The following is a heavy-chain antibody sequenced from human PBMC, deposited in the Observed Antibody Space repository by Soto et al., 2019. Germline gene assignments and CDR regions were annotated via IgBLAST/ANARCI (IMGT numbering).Heavy chain of an antibody. V-gene: IGHV4-4*07. D-gene: IGHD2-15*01. CDR3: ARDETVLGFDY. J-gene: IGHJ4*02. CDR1: GGAITNYY. CDR2: IYTSGST. Sequence: SETLSLTCPVSGGAITNYYWAWIRQPAGKGLEWIGRIYTSGSTNYNPSLKSRVTMSVDTSKNQFSLKLSSVNAADTAVYYCARDETVLGFDYWGQGTLVTVSS.